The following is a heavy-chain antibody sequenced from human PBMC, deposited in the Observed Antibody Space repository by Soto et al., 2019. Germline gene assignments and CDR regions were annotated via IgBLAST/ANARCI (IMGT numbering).Heavy chain of an antibody. CDR2: ISGSGGST. D-gene: IGHD3-22*01. V-gene: IGHV3-23*01. J-gene: IGHJ4*02. CDR3: AKDYYRGTAVVGTFYY. CDR1: GCTFSSYA. Sequence: QPGGSLRLSCAASGCTFSSYAMSWFRQAPGKGLEWVSAISGSGGSTYYADSVKGRFTISRDNSKNTLYLQMNSLRAEDTAVYYCAKDYYRGTAVVGTFYYCGKGPLVTVAS.